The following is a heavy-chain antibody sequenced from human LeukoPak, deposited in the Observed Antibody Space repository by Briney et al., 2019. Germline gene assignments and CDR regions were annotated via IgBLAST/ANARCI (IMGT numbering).Heavy chain of an antibody. CDR2: IRNDGSAK. J-gene: IGHJ4*02. Sequence: GGSLRLSCAASGFTFSSYGMHWVRQAPGKGLEWVAFIRNDGSAKFYADSVKGRFTISRDNSENTLYLQMNSLRAEDTAVYYCAKDLPAAYFDYWGQGTLVTVSS. V-gene: IGHV3-30*02. D-gene: IGHD2-2*01. CDR1: GFTFSSYG. CDR3: AKDLPAAYFDY.